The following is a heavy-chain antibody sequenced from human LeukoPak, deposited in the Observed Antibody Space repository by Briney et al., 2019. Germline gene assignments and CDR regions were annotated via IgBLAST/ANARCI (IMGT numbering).Heavy chain of an antibody. Sequence: ASVKVSSKASGGTFSSYAISWVRQAPGQGLEWMGGIIPIFGTANYAQKFQGRVTITADESTSTAYMELSSLRSEDTAVYYCARLSMVRGVITFDYWGQGTLVTVSS. CDR1: GGTFSSYA. J-gene: IGHJ4*02. V-gene: IGHV1-69*13. CDR2: IIPIFGTA. D-gene: IGHD3-10*01. CDR3: ARLSMVRGVITFDY.